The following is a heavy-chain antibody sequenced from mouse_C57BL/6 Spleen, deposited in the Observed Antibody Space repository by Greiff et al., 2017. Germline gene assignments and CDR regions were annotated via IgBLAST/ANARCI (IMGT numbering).Heavy chain of an antibody. CDR3: TGEWLLRGGAMDY. CDR1: GFTFSNYW. D-gene: IGHD2-3*01. J-gene: IGHJ4*01. V-gene: IGHV6-3*01. CDR2: IRLKSDNYAT. Sequence: EVMLVESGGGLVQPGGSMKLSCVASGFTFSNYWMNWVRQSPEKGLEWVAQIRLKSDNYATHYAESVKGRFTISRDDSKSSVYLQMNNLRAEDTGIYYCTGEWLLRGGAMDYWGQGTSVTVSS.